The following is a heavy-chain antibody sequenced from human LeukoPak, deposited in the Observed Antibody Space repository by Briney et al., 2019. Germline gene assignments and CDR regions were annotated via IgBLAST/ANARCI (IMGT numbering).Heavy chain of an antibody. Sequence: GGSLRLSCAASGFTFSSYSMNWVRQAPGKGLRWVSYISSSSSTIYYADSVKGRFTISRDNAKNSLYLQMNSLRAEDTAVYYCARTDIVRAGQFGGMFGYWGQGTLVTVSS. D-gene: IGHD2-8*01. J-gene: IGHJ4*02. CDR2: ISSSSSTI. CDR1: GFTFSSYS. CDR3: ARTDIVRAGQFGGMFGY. V-gene: IGHV3-48*04.